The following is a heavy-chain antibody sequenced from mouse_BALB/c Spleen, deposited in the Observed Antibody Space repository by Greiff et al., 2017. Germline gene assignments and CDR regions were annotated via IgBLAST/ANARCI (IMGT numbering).Heavy chain of an antibody. CDR2: IWSGGST. Sequence: VKLMESGPGLVQPSQSLSITCTVSGFSLTSYGVHWVRQSPGKGLEWLGVIWSGGSTDYNAAFISRLSISKDNSKSQVFFKMNSLQANDTAIYYCARSTMITTAMDYWGQGTSVTVSS. J-gene: IGHJ4*01. CDR3: ARSTMITTAMDY. V-gene: IGHV2-2*02. CDR1: GFSLTSYG. D-gene: IGHD2-4*01.